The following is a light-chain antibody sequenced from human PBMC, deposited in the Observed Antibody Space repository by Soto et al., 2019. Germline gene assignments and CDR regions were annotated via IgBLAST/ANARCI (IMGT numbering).Light chain of an antibody. CDR2: YMS. CDR3: HRRQSWPRT. CDR1: ESVSNNY. Sequence: EIVMTQSPATLSVSPGERATLSCRASESVSNNYLAWYQQKPGQAPRLLIYYMSKRATGIPARFSGSGSGTDFTLTISSLAPEDFAIYYCHRRQSWPRTFGQGTKV. J-gene: IGKJ1*01. V-gene: IGKV3-11*01.